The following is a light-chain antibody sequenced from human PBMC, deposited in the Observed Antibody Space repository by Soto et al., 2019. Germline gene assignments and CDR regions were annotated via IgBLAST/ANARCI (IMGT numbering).Light chain of an antibody. CDR3: QQYNDWPRT. CDR2: GPS. CDR1: QSVSGN. V-gene: IGKV3-15*01. Sequence: EIVMTQSPATLSVSPGDRVTLSCRASQSVSGNLAWYQKKPGQAPRLLMYGPSTRATGVPARFSGSGSGTDFTLTISSLLSEDFAVYFRQQYNDWPRTFGQGTKLEIK. J-gene: IGKJ1*01.